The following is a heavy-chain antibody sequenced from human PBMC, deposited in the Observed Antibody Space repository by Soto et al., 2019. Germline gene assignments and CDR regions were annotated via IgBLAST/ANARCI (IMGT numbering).Heavy chain of an antibody. Sequence: PGGSLRLSCAASGFTFSNHAVAWLRQVPGKGLEWVSGISGGGGDTYHADYVRGRFTISRDNSKNTLYLQMNSLRAEDAAVYYCARTDSSGWSTRYGMDVWGQGTTVTVSS. V-gene: IGHV3-23*01. CDR1: GFTFSNHA. CDR3: ARTDSSGWSTRYGMDV. D-gene: IGHD6-19*01. CDR2: ISGGGGDT. J-gene: IGHJ6*02.